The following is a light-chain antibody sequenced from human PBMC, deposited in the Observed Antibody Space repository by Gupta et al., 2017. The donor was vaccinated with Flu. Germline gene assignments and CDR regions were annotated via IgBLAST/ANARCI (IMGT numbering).Light chain of an antibody. Sequence: IVLPPSPAPLSLSPGGRATLSCGASQTVSSNYLAWYQQKPGLAPRLILYDASTRATGIPDRFSGSGSATDFTLTISGLEPEDFAVYYCQQYAVSPPFTFGQGTRLDIK. V-gene: IGKV3D-20*01. CDR3: QQYAVSPPFT. CDR1: QTVSSNY. J-gene: IGKJ2*01. CDR2: DAS.